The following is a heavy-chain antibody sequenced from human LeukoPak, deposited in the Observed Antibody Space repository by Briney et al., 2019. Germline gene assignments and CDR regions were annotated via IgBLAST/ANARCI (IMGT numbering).Heavy chain of an antibody. J-gene: IGHJ4*02. D-gene: IGHD3-3*01. Sequence: PGGSLRLSCAASGFTFSSYAMSWVRQAPGKGLEWVSVLYSGGSTYYADSVKGRFTISRDNSKNTLYLQMNSLRAEDTAVYYCARDNFPTGIDYWGQGTLVTVSS. V-gene: IGHV3-23*03. CDR2: LYSGGST. CDR1: GFTFSSYA. CDR3: ARDNFPTGIDY.